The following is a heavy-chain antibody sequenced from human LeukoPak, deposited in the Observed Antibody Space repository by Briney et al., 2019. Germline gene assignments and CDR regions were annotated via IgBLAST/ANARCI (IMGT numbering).Heavy chain of an antibody. D-gene: IGHD4-23*01. J-gene: IGHJ4*02. V-gene: IGHV3-53*01. CDR2: IYRGGST. Sequence: PGGSLRLSCAASGFTVSSNYMSWVRQAPGKGLEGVSVIYRGGSTYYADSVKGRFTISRDNSKNTLYLQMNSLRVEDTAVYYCARHVLFYGGNSNYFDYWGQGTLVTVSS. CDR1: GFTVSSNY. CDR3: ARHVLFYGGNSNYFDY.